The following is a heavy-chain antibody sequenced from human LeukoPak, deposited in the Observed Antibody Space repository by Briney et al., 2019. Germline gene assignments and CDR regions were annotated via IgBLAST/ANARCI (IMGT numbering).Heavy chain of an antibody. CDR1: GFTFSSYW. D-gene: IGHD1-26*01. CDR2: INSDGSST. V-gene: IGHV3-74*01. CDR3: ARGVGGDSRFDP. Sequence: PGGSLRLSCAASGFTFSSYWMHWVCQAPGKGLVWVSRINSDGSSTSYADSVKGRFTISRDNAKNTLYLQMNSLRAEDTAVYYCARGVGGDSRFDPWGQGTLVTVSS. J-gene: IGHJ5*02.